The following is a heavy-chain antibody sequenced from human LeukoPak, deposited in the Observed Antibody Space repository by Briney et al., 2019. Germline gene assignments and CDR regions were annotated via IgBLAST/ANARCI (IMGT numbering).Heavy chain of an antibody. CDR3: ARGGMAHAFDI. J-gene: IGHJ3*02. Sequence: PGGSLRLSCAASGFTFRNYWMHWVRHAPGKGLVWVSRIDNDGSSTIYADSVKGRFTISRDNAKSAVYLQMNTLRAEDTGVYYCARGGMAHAFDIWGQGTVVTVSS. CDR2: IDNDGSST. D-gene: IGHD2-8*01. V-gene: IGHV3-74*01. CDR1: GFTFRNYW.